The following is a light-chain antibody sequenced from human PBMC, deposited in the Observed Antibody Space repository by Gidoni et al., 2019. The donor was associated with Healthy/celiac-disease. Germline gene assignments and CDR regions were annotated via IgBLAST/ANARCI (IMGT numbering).Light chain of an antibody. Sequence: IQITQSPSSLSASVGDRVTITCRASQGISNYLAWYQQKPGKVPKLLIYDASTWQSGAPSRLSSSRSGTTFTLTISSLQPEDDATYYCQKYNSAPLTFGGGTKVEIK. CDR1: QGISNY. CDR3: QKYNSAPLT. CDR2: DAS. V-gene: IGKV1-27*01. J-gene: IGKJ4*01.